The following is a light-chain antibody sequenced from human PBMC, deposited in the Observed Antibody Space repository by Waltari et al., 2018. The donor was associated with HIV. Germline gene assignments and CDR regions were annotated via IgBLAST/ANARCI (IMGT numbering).Light chain of an antibody. CDR2: RNN. Sequence: QSVLTQPPSASGTPGQRVTISCSGSSSNIGSNYVYWYQQLPGTAPKLLIYRNNQRPSGVPDRFSGSKSGTSASLAISGLRSEDEADYYCAAWDDSLSDVVFGGGT. V-gene: IGLV1-47*01. J-gene: IGLJ2*01. CDR3: AAWDDSLSDVV. CDR1: SSNIGSNY.